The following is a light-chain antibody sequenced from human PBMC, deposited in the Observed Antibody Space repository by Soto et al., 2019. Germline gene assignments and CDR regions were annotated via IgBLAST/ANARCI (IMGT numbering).Light chain of an antibody. Sequence: NFMLTQPHSVSESPGKTITISCTRSSGSIASNYVQWYQQRPDSAPTTVIYEDNQRPSGVPDRFSGSIDSSSNSASLTISGLKTEDEADYSCQSYGSSTVVFGGGTKVTVL. CDR3: QSYGSSTVV. V-gene: IGLV6-57*04. J-gene: IGLJ2*01. CDR2: EDN. CDR1: SGSIASNY.